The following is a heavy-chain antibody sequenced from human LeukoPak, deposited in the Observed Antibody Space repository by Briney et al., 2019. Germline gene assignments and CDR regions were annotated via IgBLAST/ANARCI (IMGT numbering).Heavy chain of an antibody. CDR1: GGSFSGYY. CDR3: ARISCRACPWPP. V-gene: IGHV4-34*01. D-gene: IGHD3-10*01. CDR2: INHSGST. J-gene: IGHJ5*02. Sequence: SETLSLTCAVYGGSFSGYYWSWIRQPPGKGLEWIGEINHSGSTNYNPSLKSRVTISVDTSKNQFSLKLSSVTAADTAVYYCARISCRACPWPPWGQGTLVTVSS.